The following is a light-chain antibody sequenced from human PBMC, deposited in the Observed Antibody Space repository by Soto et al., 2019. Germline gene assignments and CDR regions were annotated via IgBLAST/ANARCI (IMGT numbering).Light chain of an antibody. J-gene: IGKJ3*01. CDR2: GAS. CDR1: QSVSIN. V-gene: IGKV3-15*01. Sequence: EIVMTQSPATLSVSPGERATLSCRASQSVSINLAWYQQKPGQAPRLLIYGASTRATGIPARFSGSGSGTEFTLTISSLQSEDFAVYYCQQYNNWLGTFGPGTKVDIK. CDR3: QQYNNWLGT.